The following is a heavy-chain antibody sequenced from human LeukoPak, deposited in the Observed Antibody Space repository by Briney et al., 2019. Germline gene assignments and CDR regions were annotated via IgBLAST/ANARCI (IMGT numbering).Heavy chain of an antibody. D-gene: IGHD3-16*01. CDR1: GFTFSDYY. CDR2: ISSSGSTI. V-gene: IGHV3-11*01. J-gene: IGHJ4*02. CDR3: ANDSISGRFDY. Sequence: GGSLRLSCAASGFTFSDYYMSWLPQAPGKGREGVSYISSSGSTIYYADSVKGRFTISRANAKNSLYLQMYSLRAEDTAVDYCANDSISGRFDYWGQGTLVTVSS.